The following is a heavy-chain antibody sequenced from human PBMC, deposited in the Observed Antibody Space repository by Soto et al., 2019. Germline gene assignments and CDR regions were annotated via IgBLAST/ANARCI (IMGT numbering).Heavy chain of an antibody. D-gene: IGHD5-12*01. Sequence: SETLSLTCTVSGGSISSGDYYWSWIRQPPGKGLEWIGYIYYSGSTYYNPSLKSRVTISVDTSKNQFSLKLSSVTAADTAVYYCARQYSGYEPGRTWFDPWGQGTLVTVSS. V-gene: IGHV4-30-4*01. CDR2: IYYSGST. CDR3: ARQYSGYEPGRTWFDP. CDR1: GGSISSGDYY. J-gene: IGHJ5*02.